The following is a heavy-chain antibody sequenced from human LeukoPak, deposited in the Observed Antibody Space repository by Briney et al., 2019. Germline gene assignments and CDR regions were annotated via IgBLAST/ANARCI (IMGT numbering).Heavy chain of an antibody. CDR1: GFTFATYA. Sequence: QPGGSLRLSCAASGFTFATYAMSWVRQPPGKGLEWVSSISGSADITYYADSVKGRFTISRDNSKNTVYLQMDSLRAEDTAVYYCARNNWNSRTQRWFYFDYWGQGTLVTVSS. J-gene: IGHJ4*02. D-gene: IGHD1-1*01. CDR3: ARNNWNSRTQRWFYFDY. CDR2: ISGSADIT. V-gene: IGHV3-23*01.